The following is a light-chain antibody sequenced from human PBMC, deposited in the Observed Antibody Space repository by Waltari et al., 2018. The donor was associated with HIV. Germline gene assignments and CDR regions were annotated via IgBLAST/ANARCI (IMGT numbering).Light chain of an antibody. V-gene: IGLV3-1*01. J-gene: IGLJ2*01. CDR2: QNR. CDR3: QAWGNNTVV. CDR1: NLSNNY. Sequence: YDLTQAPSLSVSPGQAATILCSGFNLSNNYVSWYQQKPVPSPLFLICQNRQRPAGIPGRFSGSSSGNTATLTISGTQSVDEADYFCQAWGNNTVVFGGGTKLTVL.